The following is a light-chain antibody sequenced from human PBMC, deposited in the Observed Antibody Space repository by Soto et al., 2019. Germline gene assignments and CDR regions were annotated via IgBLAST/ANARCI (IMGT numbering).Light chain of an antibody. Sequence: EIVLRQSPATLSLSLGERATLSCRASQAVRGYLAWYQQKPGQPPRLLIDSVSTRATDIPARFSGSGSGTDFTLTISSLDPEDFAVYYCHQRNNWPWTFGQGTKVEIK. CDR2: SVS. J-gene: IGKJ1*01. CDR3: HQRNNWPWT. CDR1: QAVRGY. V-gene: IGKV3-11*01.